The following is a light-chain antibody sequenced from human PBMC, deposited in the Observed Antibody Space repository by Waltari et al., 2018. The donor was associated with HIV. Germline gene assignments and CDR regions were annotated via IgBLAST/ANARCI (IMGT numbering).Light chain of an antibody. CDR3: VGWDSSLSAYV. V-gene: IGLV1-47*01. J-gene: IGLJ1*01. Sequence: QSFLTPPPSASGTPGQTVTISCSGSISNIENDNVYWYQQLPGMTPKLLIYKNFLRPSGVPDRFAASKSGTSASLTISGLRSADEADYYCVGWDSSLSAYVFGAGTKVAVL. CDR2: KNF. CDR1: ISNIENDN.